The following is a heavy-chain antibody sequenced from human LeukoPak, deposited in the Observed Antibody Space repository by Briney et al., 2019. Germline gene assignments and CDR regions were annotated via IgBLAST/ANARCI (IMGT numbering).Heavy chain of an antibody. CDR2: ITGSGSTT. Sequence: QTGGSLRLSCAASGFTFSSQGMSWVRQAPGKGLEWVSAITGSGSTTYYSDSVKGRFTISRDNSKNTVYLQLNSLRVEDTAVYYCAKMQGYFDYWGQGTLVTVSS. J-gene: IGHJ4*02. V-gene: IGHV3-23*01. CDR3: AKMQGYFDY. CDR1: GFTFSSQG.